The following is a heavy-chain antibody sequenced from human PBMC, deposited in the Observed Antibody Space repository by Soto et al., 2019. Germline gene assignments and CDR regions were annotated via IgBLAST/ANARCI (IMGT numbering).Heavy chain of an antibody. J-gene: IGHJ6*02. CDR2: IDPSEPYT. V-gene: IGHV5-10-1*01. D-gene: IGHD2-15*01. Sequence: GESRKISCKVSGYIFTSYWISWLRQMRGKGLEWMGRIDPSEPYTNYSPSFQCHVTISAEKSISTAYLQWSSLKASDTAMYYCARQGYCSGVSCYSHYYYGMEDGDQESTVPVSS. CDR1: GYIFTSYW. CDR3: ARQGYCSGVSCYSHYYYGMED.